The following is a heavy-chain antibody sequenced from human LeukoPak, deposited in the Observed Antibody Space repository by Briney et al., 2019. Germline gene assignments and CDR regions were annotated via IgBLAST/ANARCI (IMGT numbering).Heavy chain of an antibody. D-gene: IGHD5-18*01. CDR3: AKDLRRGYSYGSTGDY. J-gene: IGHJ4*02. Sequence: GGSLRLSCAASGFTFDDYAMHWVRQAPGKGLEWVSLISWDGGSTYYADSVKGRFTISRDNSKNSLYLQMNSLRAEDTALYYCAKDLRRGYSYGSTGDYWGQGTLVTVSS. CDR1: GFTFDDYA. CDR2: ISWDGGST. V-gene: IGHV3-43D*03.